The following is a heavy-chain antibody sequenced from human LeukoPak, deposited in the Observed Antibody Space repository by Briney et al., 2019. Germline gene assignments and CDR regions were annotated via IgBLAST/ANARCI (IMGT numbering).Heavy chain of an antibody. CDR2: ISGSGRST. D-gene: IGHD4-17*01. CDR1: GFAFSTFA. Sequence: PGGSLRLSCAASGFAFSTFAMSWVRQAPGKGLEWVSRISGSGRSTYYTDSVKGRFTISRDNSKNTLYLQMNSLRAEDTAVYYCARVYGDYGFGAFDIWGQGTMVTVSS. CDR3: ARVYGDYGFGAFDI. V-gene: IGHV3-23*01. J-gene: IGHJ3*02.